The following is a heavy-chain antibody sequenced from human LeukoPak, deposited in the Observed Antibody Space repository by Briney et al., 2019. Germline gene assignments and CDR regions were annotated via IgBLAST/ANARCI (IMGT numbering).Heavy chain of an antibody. CDR3: ARAGMDGRGYYQGFDY. V-gene: IGHV3-21*05. D-gene: IGHD3-22*01. CDR2: ITNNGRKT. CDR1: GFTFSSYG. Sequence: GGSLRLSCAASGFTFSSYGMHWVRQAPGKGLEWVSYITNNGRKTYYADSMKGRFTISRDNAKNSLFLQMNSLRAEDTALYYCARAGMDGRGYYQGFDYWSQGTLVTVSS. J-gene: IGHJ4*02.